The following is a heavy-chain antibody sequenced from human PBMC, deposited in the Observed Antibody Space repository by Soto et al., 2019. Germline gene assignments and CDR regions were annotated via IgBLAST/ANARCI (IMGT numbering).Heavy chain of an antibody. CDR3: ARQYCSGGSCYLFTFDI. J-gene: IGHJ3*02. CDR2: ISSSSDTI. Sequence: HPGGSLRLSCAASGFTFSSYGMNWVRQAPGKGLEWISYISSSSDTIYYADSVKGRLTISRDNAKNSLYLQMNSLRDEDTAVYYCARQYCSGGSCYLFTFDIWGQGTMVTVSS. D-gene: IGHD2-15*01. V-gene: IGHV3-48*02. CDR1: GFTFSSYG.